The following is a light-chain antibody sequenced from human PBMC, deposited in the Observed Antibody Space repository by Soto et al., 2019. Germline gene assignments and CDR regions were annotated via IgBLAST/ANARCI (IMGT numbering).Light chain of an antibody. Sequence: DIQMTQSPSSLSASVGDTVTITCRTSQNVKKYLNWYQQKSGRAPKMLIYAASNLQSGVPSRFSGSGSGTEFTLTINSLRPDDLGTYYCQEGYNSPPTFGRGTKVDLK. CDR3: QEGYNSPPT. V-gene: IGKV1-39*01. J-gene: IGKJ3*01. CDR2: AAS. CDR1: QNVKKY.